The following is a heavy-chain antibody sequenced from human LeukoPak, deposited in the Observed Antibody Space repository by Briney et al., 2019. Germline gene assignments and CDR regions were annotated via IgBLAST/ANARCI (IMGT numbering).Heavy chain of an antibody. V-gene: IGHV4-34*01. Sequence: SETLSLTCAVYGGSFSGYYWSWIRQPPGKGLEWIGEINHSGSTNYNPSLKSRVTISVDTSKNQFSLKLSSVTAADTAVYYCARKVYSYAFDIWGQGTMVTVSS. CDR1: GGSFSGYY. CDR3: ARKVYSYAFDI. J-gene: IGHJ3*02. D-gene: IGHD2-15*01. CDR2: INHSGST.